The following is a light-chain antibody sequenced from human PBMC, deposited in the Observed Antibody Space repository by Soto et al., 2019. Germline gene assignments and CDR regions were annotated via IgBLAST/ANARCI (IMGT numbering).Light chain of an antibody. CDR2: GAS. V-gene: IGKV3-20*01. CDR3: QQYGSSPGT. J-gene: IGKJ1*01. CDR1: HSVSSSY. Sequence: EMVLTQSPGTLSLSPGESATHSCRASHSVSSSYLAWYQQKPGQAPRLLIFGASSRATGIPDRFSGSGSGTDFTLTITRLEPEDFAVYYCQQYGSSPGTFGLGTKVEIK.